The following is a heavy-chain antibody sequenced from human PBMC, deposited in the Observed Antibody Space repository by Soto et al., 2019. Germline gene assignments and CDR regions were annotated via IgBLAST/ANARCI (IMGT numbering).Heavy chain of an antibody. D-gene: IGHD6-13*01. CDR2: IRSKANSYAT. V-gene: IGHV3-73*01. J-gene: IGHJ3*02. CDR1: GFTFSGSA. Sequence: LRLSCAASGFTFSGSAMHWVRQASGKGLEWVGRIRSKANSYATAYAASVKGRFTISRDDSKNTAYLQMNSLKTEDTAVYYCTYSSSWSYDAFDIWGQGTMVTVSS. CDR3: TYSSSWSYDAFDI.